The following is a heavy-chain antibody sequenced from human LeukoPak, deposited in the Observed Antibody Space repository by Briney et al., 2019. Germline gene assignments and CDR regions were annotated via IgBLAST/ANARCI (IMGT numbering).Heavy chain of an antibody. CDR3: ARFSRFTGYNWFDP. Sequence: SETLSLTCTVSGDSISSYYWSWIRQPAGKGLEWIGRIHTSAGTSYNPSLKSRVTMSVDTSENQLSLKLSSVTAADTAVYYCARFSRFTGYNWFDPWGQGTLVTVSS. CDR1: GDSISSYY. J-gene: IGHJ5*02. V-gene: IGHV4-4*07. D-gene: IGHD3-3*01. CDR2: IHTSAGT.